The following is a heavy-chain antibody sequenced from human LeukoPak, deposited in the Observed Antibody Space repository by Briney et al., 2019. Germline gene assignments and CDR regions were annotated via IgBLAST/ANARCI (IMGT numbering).Heavy chain of an antibody. D-gene: IGHD6-19*01. J-gene: IGHJ4*02. CDR3: ARDQHSIAVAPDY. CDR1: GFTVSSNY. CDR2: IKQDGSEK. Sequence: PGGSLRLSCAASGFTVSSNYMSWVRQAPGKGLEWVANIKQDGSEKYYVDSVKGRFTISRDNAKNSLYLQMNSLRAEDTAVYCCARDQHSIAVAPDYWGQGTLVTVSS. V-gene: IGHV3-7*01.